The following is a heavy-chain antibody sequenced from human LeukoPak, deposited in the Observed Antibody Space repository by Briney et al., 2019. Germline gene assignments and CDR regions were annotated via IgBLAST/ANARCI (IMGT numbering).Heavy chain of an antibody. V-gene: IGHV3-23*01. D-gene: IGHD4-11*01. CDR2: ITSDYTT. CDR3: AKDRGWATVTIYDY. Sequence: GGSLRLSCVASGFTFSRYWMTWVRQAPGKGLECVSAITSDYTTYYADSVKGRFTISRDNSKNTLYLQMNSLRADDTAVYYCAKDRGWATVTIYDYWGQGTLVTVSS. CDR1: GFTFSRYW. J-gene: IGHJ4*02.